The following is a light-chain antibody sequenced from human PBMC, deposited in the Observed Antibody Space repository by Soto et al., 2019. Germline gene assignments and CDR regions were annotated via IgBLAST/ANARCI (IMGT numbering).Light chain of an antibody. CDR1: NIGSKG. V-gene: IGLV3-21*04. CDR2: SDT. Sequence: SSELTQPPSVSGAPGKTASISCGGNNIGSKGVHWYQQKPGQAPVLVIYSDTDLPPVIPERFSGSNSANLATLTISRVEAGDEADYYGQVWDSGSAHVVFGGGTKLTVL. J-gene: IGLJ2*01. CDR3: QVWDSGSAHVV.